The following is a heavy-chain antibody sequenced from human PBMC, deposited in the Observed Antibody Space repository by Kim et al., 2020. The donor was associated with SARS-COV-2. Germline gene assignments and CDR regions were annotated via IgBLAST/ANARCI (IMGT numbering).Heavy chain of an antibody. CDR2: INPSGGST. V-gene: IGHV1-46*01. D-gene: IGHD3-16*02. J-gene: IGHJ4*02. Sequence: ASVKVSCKASGYTFTSYYMHWVRQAPGQGLEWMGIINPSGGSTSYAQKFQGRVTMTRDTSTSTVYMELSSLRSEDTAVYYCARDRDAIMITFGGVIVIPEFDYWGQGALVTVSS. CDR3: ARDRDAIMITFGGVIVIPEFDY. CDR1: GYTFTSYY.